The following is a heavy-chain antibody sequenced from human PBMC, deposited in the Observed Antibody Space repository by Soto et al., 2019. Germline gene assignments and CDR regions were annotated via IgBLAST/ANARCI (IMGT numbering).Heavy chain of an antibody. J-gene: IGHJ3*02. CDR1: GGSVSSGSYY. CDR2: IYYSGST. D-gene: IGHD2-2*01. CDR3: ARGFVVVPAAKFDAFDI. V-gene: IGHV4-61*01. Sequence: QVQLQESGPGLVKPSETLSLTCTVSGGSVSSGSYYWSWIRQPPGKGLEWIGYIYYSGSTNYNPSLTSRVTISVDTSKNQFSLKLSSVTAADTAVYYCARGFVVVPAAKFDAFDIWGQGTMVTVSS.